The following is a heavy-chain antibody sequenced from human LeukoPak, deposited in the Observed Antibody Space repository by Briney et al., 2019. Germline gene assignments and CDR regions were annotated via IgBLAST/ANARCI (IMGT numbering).Heavy chain of an antibody. CDR1: GFTFSSYA. J-gene: IGHJ6*02. CDR2: ISGSGGST. CDR3: AKHLRVRGVFYYYGMDV. Sequence: GGSLRLSCAASGFTFSSYAMSWVRQAPGKGLEWVSAISGSGGSTYYADSVKGRFTISRDNSKNTLYLQMNSLRAEDTAVYYCAKHLRVRGVFYYYGMDVWGQGTTVTVSS. V-gene: IGHV3-23*01. D-gene: IGHD3-10*01.